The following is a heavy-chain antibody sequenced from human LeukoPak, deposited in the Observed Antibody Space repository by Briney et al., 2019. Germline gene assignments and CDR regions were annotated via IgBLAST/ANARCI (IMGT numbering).Heavy chain of an antibody. J-gene: IGHJ4*02. CDR3: ARVSTMVRGVIIPHFDY. CDR1: GGSISSHY. V-gene: IGHV4-59*11. Sequence: SETLSLTCTVSGGSISSHYWSWIRQPPGKGLEWIGYIYYSGSTNYNPSLKSRVTISVDTSKNQFSLKLSSVTAADTAVYYCARVSTMVRGVIIPHFDYWGQGTLVTVSS. CDR2: IYYSGST. D-gene: IGHD3-10*01.